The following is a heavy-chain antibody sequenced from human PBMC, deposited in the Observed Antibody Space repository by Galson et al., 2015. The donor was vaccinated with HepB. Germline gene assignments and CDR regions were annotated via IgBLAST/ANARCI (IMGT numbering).Heavy chain of an antibody. J-gene: IGHJ4*02. CDR1: GYTFTSYG. Sequence: SVKVSCKASGYTFTSYGMSWVRQAPGQGLEWMGWISAYNGNTNYAQELQGRVTITTDTSTSTAYMELRSLRSEDTAVYYCARGTEYSYADCGYWGQGTLVTVSS. CDR3: ARGTEYSYADCGY. CDR2: ISAYNGNT. D-gene: IGHD5-18*01. V-gene: IGHV1-18*01.